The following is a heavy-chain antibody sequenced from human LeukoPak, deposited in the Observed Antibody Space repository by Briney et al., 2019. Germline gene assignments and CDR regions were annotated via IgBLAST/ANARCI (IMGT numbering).Heavy chain of an antibody. Sequence: QPGGSLRLSCAASGITFSNYAMSWVRQAPGKGLEWVSSIRGSGGTTYYADSVKGRFTISRDNSKNTLYLQMNSLRAEDTATYFCAKHQQIYCGSLMDVWGQGTTVTVSS. CDR1: GITFSNYA. D-gene: IGHD5-12*01. CDR2: IRGSGGTT. CDR3: AKHQQIYCGSLMDV. V-gene: IGHV3-23*01. J-gene: IGHJ6*02.